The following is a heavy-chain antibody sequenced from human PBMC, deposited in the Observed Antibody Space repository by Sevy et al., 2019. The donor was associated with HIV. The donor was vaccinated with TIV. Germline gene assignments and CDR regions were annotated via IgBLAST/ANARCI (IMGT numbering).Heavy chain of an antibody. CDR1: GFTFSTYA. CDR2: ISGSGGDT. J-gene: IGHJ6*02. D-gene: IGHD3-22*01. V-gene: IGHV3-23*01. CDR3: AKDAYYYDSSGYSMSQWYYGMDV. Sequence: GGSLRLSCAASGFTFSTYAMSWVRQAPGKGLEWVSVISGSGGDTYYADSGKGRFTISRDNSKNTLYLQMNSLRAEDTAVYYCAKDAYYYDSSGYSMSQWYYGMDVWGQGTTVTVSS.